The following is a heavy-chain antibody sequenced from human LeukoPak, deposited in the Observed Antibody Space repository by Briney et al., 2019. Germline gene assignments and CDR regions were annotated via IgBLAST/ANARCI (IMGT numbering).Heavy chain of an antibody. CDR3: ARQGVGVPFDC. J-gene: IGHJ4*02. D-gene: IGHD3-16*01. CDR2: IYYSGSN. CDR1: GGSIRSYY. Sequence: SETLSLTCTVSGGSIRSYYWSWLRQPPGKGLEGIGYIYYSGSNNYNPPLKSRVTISVDTSKDQFSLKLSPVAAGDPAVYWCARQGVGVPFDCWGRGTLGTVS. V-gene: IGHV4-59*08.